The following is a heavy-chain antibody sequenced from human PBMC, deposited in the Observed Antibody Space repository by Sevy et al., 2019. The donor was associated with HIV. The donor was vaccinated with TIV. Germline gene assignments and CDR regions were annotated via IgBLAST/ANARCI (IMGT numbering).Heavy chain of an antibody. D-gene: IGHD3-22*01. V-gene: IGHV3-74*01. CDR2: INPDGSIT. CDR1: GFISSPYW. CDR3: AIAGYYYDSSGYNWFDP. Sequence: GGSLRLSCTASGFISSPYWMHWVRQAPGKGLVWVSRINPDGSITSYADAVKGRLTISRDNVNKTLYRQMNSLRAEDTAVYYCAIAGYYYDSSGYNWFDPWGQGTLVTVSS. J-gene: IGHJ5*02.